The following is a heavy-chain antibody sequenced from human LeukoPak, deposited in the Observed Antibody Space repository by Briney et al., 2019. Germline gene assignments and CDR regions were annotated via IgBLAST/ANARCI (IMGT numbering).Heavy chain of an antibody. D-gene: IGHD5-12*01. J-gene: IGHJ4*01. V-gene: IGHV3-48*01. CDR1: GFNFIDYS. CDR3: ARDHRYAFDN. CDR2: IGISSGNT. Sequence: PGGSLRLSCAASGFNFIDYSMNWVRPAPGKGLEWISYIGISSGNTKYADSVKGRFTISKDKARNSLYLQMTSLRVEDTAMYYCARDHRYAFDNWGHGTLVTVSS.